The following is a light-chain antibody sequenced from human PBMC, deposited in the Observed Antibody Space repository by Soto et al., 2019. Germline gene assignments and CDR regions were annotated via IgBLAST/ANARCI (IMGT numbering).Light chain of an antibody. J-gene: IGKJ5*01. CDR2: DAS. CDR3: QQYNNWPLIT. CDR1: QGISNY. V-gene: IGKV1D-13*01. Sequence: IQMTQTPSSLSASVGDRVTITCRASQGISNYLAWYQQKPGKVPKLLIYDASSLESGVPSRFSGSGSGTDFTLTISSLQPEDFAVYYCQQYNNWPLITFGQGTRLEIK.